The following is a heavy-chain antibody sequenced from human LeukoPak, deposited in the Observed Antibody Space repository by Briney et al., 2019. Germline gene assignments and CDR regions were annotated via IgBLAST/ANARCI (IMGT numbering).Heavy chain of an antibody. CDR3: ARESIAVAGAPFDN. J-gene: IGHJ4*02. CDR2: ISSGSTI. D-gene: IGHD6-19*01. V-gene: IGHV3-48*03. CDR1: GFTFSSYE. Sequence: AGGSLRLSCAASGFTFSSYEMNWVRQAPGKGLEWVSYISSGSTIYDADSVKGRFTISRDNAKNSLYLQMNSLRAEDTAVYYCARESIAVAGAPFDNWGQGTLVTVSS.